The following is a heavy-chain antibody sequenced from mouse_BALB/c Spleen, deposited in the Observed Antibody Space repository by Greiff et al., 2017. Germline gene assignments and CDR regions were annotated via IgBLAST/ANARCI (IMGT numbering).Heavy chain of an antibody. CDR3: ASQWLLHAMDY. V-gene: IGHV2-9*02. Sequence: QVQLQQSGPGLVAPSQSLSITCTVSGFSLTSYGVHWVRQPPGKGLEWLGVIWAGGSTNYNSALMSRLSISKDNSKSQVFLKMNSLQTDDTAMYYCASQWLLHAMDYWGQGTSVTVSS. CDR1: GFSLTSYG. CDR2: IWAGGST. J-gene: IGHJ4*01. D-gene: IGHD2-3*01.